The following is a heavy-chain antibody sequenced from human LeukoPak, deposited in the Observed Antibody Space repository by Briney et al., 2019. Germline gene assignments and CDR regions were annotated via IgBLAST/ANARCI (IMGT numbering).Heavy chain of an antibody. CDR2: VYYSGST. CDR1: GLSFEHYF. V-gene: IGHV4-59*08. J-gene: IGHJ4*02. CDR3: ASHRRSQGSEY. D-gene: IGHD3-10*01. Sequence: SETLSLTCTVSGLSFEHYFWSWIRQPPGKGLEWVGYVYYSGSTDYSPSLESRLTISADTSKNQFSLKLRSVTAADTAVYYCASHRRSQGSEYWGQGTLVTVSS.